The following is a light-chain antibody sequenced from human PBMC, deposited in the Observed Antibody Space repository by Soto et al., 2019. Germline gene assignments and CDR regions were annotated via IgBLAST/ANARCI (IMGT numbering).Light chain of an antibody. CDR1: QSVSYN. V-gene: IGKV3-15*01. CDR3: QSYKKWPPLT. Sequence: EIVMTQSPATLSVSPGETATLSCRASQSVSYNLAWYQQKPGQGPRLVIYGAFSRATGIPARFSGSGSGTECTLTNSRLQSEDFAVYYCQSYKKWPPLTFGGGTKVEIK. CDR2: GAF. J-gene: IGKJ4*01.